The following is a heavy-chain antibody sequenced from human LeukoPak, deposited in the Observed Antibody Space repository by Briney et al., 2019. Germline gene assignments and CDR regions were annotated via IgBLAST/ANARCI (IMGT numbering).Heavy chain of an antibody. Sequence: HAGRSLRLTCAASGFTFSSYGMHWVREAPGKGLEWVAVISYDGSDKYYADSVTGRFTISRDNSKNTLYLQMNSLRPEDTAVYYCAKGDYSSGLDVFDIWGQGTMVTGSS. CDR1: GFTFSSYG. CDR3: AKGDYSSGLDVFDI. V-gene: IGHV3-30*18. CDR2: ISYDGSDK. J-gene: IGHJ3*02. D-gene: IGHD6-19*01.